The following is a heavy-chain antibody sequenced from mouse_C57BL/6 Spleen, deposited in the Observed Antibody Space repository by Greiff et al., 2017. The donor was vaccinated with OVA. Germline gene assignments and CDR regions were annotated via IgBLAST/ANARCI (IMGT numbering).Heavy chain of an antibody. V-gene: IGHV5-16*01. CDR1: GFTFSDYY. Sequence: EVQRVESEGGLVQPGSSMKLSCTASGFTFSDYYMAWVRQVPEKGLEWVANINYDGSSTYYLDSLKSRFIISRDNAKNILYLQMSSLKSEDTATYYCAREATTGYYYAMDYWGQGTSVTVSS. J-gene: IGHJ4*01. CDR3: AREATTGYYYAMDY. CDR2: INYDGSST. D-gene: IGHD1-1*01.